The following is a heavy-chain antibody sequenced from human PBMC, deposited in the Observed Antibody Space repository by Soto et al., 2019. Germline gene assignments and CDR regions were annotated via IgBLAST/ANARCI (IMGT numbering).Heavy chain of an antibody. D-gene: IGHD3-22*01. CDR2: INHSGTV. Sequence: PSETLSLTCAVYGGSFSGHSWTWIRQSPGKELEWIGDINHSGTVNYSPSLKSRVTISLDTSKNQFSLTLSAVTAADTAMYYCSTRAYDTNGYYRFDPWGQGTLVTVSS. J-gene: IGHJ5*01. CDR1: GGSFSGHS. CDR3: STRAYDTNGYYRFDP. V-gene: IGHV4-34*01.